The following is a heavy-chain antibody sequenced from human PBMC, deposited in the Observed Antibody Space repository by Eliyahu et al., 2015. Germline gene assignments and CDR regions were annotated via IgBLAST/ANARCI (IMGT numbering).Heavy chain of an antibody. Sequence: EVQLVESGGGLVKPGGSLRLSCAAXGFTFSNAWMSWVRQAPGKGLEWVGRIKSKTDGGTTDYAAPVKGRFTISRDDSKNTLYLQMNSLKTEDTAVYYCTSHYGSGTYYYYMDVWGKGTTVTVSS. CDR1: GFTFSNAW. CDR3: TSHYGSGTYYYYMDV. CDR2: IKSKTDGGTT. D-gene: IGHD3-10*01. J-gene: IGHJ6*03. V-gene: IGHV3-15*01.